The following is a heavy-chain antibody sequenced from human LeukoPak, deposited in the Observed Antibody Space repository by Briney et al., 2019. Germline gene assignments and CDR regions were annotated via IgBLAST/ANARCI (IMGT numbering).Heavy chain of an antibody. J-gene: IGHJ5*02. V-gene: IGHV4-39*02. CDR1: GGSISSSSYY. D-gene: IGHD3-10*01. CDR3: AREYMVRGVIWFDP. Sequence: SETLSLTCTVSGGSISSSSYYWGWIRQPPGKGLEWIGSLYYSGSTYYDPSLKSRVTISVDTSKNQFSLKLSSVTAADTAVYYCAREYMVRGVIWFDPWGQGTLVTVSS. CDR2: LYYSGST.